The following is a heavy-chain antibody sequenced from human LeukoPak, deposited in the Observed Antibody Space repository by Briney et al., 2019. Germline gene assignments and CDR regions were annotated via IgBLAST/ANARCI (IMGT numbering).Heavy chain of an antibody. CDR3: ARGSGGSYDDAFDI. J-gene: IGHJ3*02. V-gene: IGHV4-59*12. D-gene: IGHD1-26*01. CDR2: IYSSGST. CDR1: GGSIRGYY. Sequence: SETLSLTCNVSGGSIRGYYWSWIRQPPGKGLEWIGYIYSSGSTNYNPSLKSRVTMSVDTSKNQFSLKLSSVTAADTAVYYCARGSGGSYDDAFDIWGQGTMVTVSS.